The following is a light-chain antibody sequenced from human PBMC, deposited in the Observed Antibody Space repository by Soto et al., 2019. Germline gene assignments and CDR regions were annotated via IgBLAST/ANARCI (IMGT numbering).Light chain of an antibody. CDR1: SGHSSYA. V-gene: IGLV4-69*01. CDR2: LNSAGRH. CDR3: QTWGTGIQGV. J-gene: IGLJ3*02. Sequence: QPVLTQSPSASASLGASVKLTCTLSSGHSSYAIAWHQQQPEKGPRYLMKLNSAGRHSTGDGIPDRFSGSSSGAERYLTISSLQSEDEADYYCQTWGTGIQGVFGGGTKLTVL.